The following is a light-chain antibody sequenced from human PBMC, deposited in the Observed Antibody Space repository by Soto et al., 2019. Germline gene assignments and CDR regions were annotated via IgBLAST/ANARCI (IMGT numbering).Light chain of an antibody. CDR3: AAWDVSLSGVV. V-gene: IGLV1-47*02. J-gene: IGLJ2*01. CDR1: SSNIGSNY. Sequence: QSVLTQPPSASGTPGQRVTISCSGSSSNIGSNYLYWYQKLPGTAPKLLIYSNNLRPSGVPDRFSGSKSGTSASLAISGLRSEDEADYDCAAWDVSLSGVVFGGGTKVTVL. CDR2: SNN.